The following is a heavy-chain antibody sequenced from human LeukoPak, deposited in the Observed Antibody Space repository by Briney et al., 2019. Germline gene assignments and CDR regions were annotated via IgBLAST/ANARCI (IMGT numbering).Heavy chain of an antibody. CDR2: ISGSGGST. V-gene: IGHV3-23*01. CDR3: ARLREIPVFGVVTKSTSYFDY. Sequence: GGSLRLSCAASGFTFSSYAMSWVRQAPGKGLECVSAISGSGGSTYYADSVKGRFTISRDNSKNTLYLQMNSLRAEDTAVYYCARLREIPVFGVVTKSTSYFDYWGQGTLVTVSS. J-gene: IGHJ4*02. CDR1: GFTFSSYA. D-gene: IGHD3-3*01.